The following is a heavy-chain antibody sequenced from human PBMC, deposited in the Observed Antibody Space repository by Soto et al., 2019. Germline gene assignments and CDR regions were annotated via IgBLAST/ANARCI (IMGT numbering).Heavy chain of an antibody. CDR2: IKSDGSST. D-gene: IGHD3-10*01. CDR3: ARSVRSGSFPYYYYAMDV. Sequence: PGGSQRLSCAASGFTSSNYWMHWVRQAPGKGLVWVSRIKSDGSSTSYADSVKGRFTISRDNAKNTLDLQMHGLRAEDMAVYYCARSVRSGSFPYYYYAMDVWGQGTTVTVSS. J-gene: IGHJ6*02. CDR1: GFTSSNYW. V-gene: IGHV3-74*01.